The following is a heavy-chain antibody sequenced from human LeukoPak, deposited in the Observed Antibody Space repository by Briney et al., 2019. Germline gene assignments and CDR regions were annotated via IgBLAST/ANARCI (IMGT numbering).Heavy chain of an antibody. CDR1: GFTFSSYA. D-gene: IGHD3-22*01. CDR3: AKSGHYDSSGYYYG. CDR2: ISGSGGST. J-gene: IGHJ4*02. V-gene: IGHV3-23*01. Sequence: PGRSLRLSCAASGFTFSSYAMSWVRQAPGKGLEWVSAISGSGGSTYYADSVKGRFTISRDNSKNTLYLQMNSLRAEDTAVYYCAKSGHYDSSGYYYGWGQGTLVTVSS.